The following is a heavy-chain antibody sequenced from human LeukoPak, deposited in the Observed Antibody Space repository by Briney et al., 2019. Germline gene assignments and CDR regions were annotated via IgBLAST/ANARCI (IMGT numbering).Heavy chain of an antibody. CDR1: GFIS. Sequence: PGGSLRLSCAASGFISMTWVRQAPGKGLEWVSSINGSGDATKYADSLMGRFTISRDNSKNTLYLQMNSLRAEDTAVYYCARELVRDYYFDYWGQGTLVTVSS. V-gene: IGHV3-23*01. CDR2: INGSGDAT. CDR3: ARELVRDYYFDY. D-gene: IGHD3-10*01. J-gene: IGHJ4*02.